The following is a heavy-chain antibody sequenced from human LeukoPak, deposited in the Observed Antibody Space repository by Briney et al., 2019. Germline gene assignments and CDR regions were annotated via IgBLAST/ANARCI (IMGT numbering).Heavy chain of an antibody. CDR3: AKASSSWYLGV. CDR2: TSYDGSNK. CDR1: GFTFSSYW. Sequence: GGSLRLSCAASGFTFSSYWMSWVRQAPGKGLEWVAVTSYDGSNKYYADSVKGRFTISRDNSKNTLYLQMNGLRAEDTAVYYCAKASSSWYLGVWGQGTLVTVSS. J-gene: IGHJ4*02. V-gene: IGHV3-30*18. D-gene: IGHD6-13*01.